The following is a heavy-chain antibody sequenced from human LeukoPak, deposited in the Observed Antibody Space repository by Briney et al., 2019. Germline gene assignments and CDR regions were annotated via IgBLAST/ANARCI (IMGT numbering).Heavy chain of an antibody. CDR1: GYTFTGYY. CDR2: ISAYNGNT. D-gene: IGHD3-22*01. V-gene: IGHV1-18*04. Sequence: GASVKVSCKASGYTFTGYYMHWVRQAPGQGLEWMGWISAYNGNTNYAQKLQGRVTMTTDTSTSTAYMELRSLRSDDTAVYYCARVGAEYDSSGYYPLDYWGQGTLVTVSS. J-gene: IGHJ4*02. CDR3: ARVGAEYDSSGYYPLDY.